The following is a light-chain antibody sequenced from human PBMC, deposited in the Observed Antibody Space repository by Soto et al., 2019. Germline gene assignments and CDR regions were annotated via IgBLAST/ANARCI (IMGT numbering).Light chain of an antibody. CDR1: SSNIGSYI. V-gene: IGLV1-47*01. J-gene: IGLJ2*01. Sequence: QSVLTQPPSASGTPGQRVNISCSGSSSNIGSYIVYWYQKLPGTAPKLLDYSSNQRPSGVPDRFSDSKSGTSASLAISGLRSEDEADYFCAAWDDSLSAVLFGGGTKLTVL. CDR3: AAWDDSLSAVL. CDR2: SSN.